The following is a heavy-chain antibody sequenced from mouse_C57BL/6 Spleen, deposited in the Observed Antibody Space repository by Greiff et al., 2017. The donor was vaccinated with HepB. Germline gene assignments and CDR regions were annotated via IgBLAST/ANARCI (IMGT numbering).Heavy chain of an antibody. CDR3: AREGIYDGYYAAWFAY. CDR1: GYTFTDYY. V-gene: IGHV1-76*01. Sequence: VKLMESGAELVRPGASVKLSCKASGYTFTDYYINWVKQRPGQGLEWIARIYPGSGNTYYNEKFKGKATLTAEKSSSTAYMQLSSLTSEDSAVYFCAREGIYDGYYAAWFAYWGQGTLVTVSA. J-gene: IGHJ3*01. CDR2: IYPGSGNT. D-gene: IGHD2-3*01.